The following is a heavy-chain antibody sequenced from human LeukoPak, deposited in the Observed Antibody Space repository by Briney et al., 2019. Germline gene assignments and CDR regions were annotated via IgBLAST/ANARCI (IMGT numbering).Heavy chain of an antibody. J-gene: IGHJ4*02. Sequence: SETLPLTCSVSGGSVSSSGYYWGWIRQPPGKGLEWIASISYSGATYYKPSLRSRVSISVDTSKNQLSLKVTSVTAADTAVYFCAGRERGTTVHGLHWGQGALVTVSS. CDR3: AGRERGTTVHGLH. V-gene: IGHV4-39*01. CDR2: ISYSGAT. CDR1: GGSVSSSGYY. D-gene: IGHD1-1*01.